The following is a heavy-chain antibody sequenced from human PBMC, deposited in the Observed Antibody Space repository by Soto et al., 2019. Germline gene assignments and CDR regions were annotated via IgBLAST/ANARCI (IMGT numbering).Heavy chain of an antibody. CDR2: INPNSGGT. CDR1: GGTFTGYY. D-gene: IGHD6-13*01. Sequence: ASVKVSCKASGGTFTGYYMHWVRQAPGQGLEWMGWINPNSGGTNYAQKFQGWVTMTRDTSISTAYMELSRLRSDDTAVYYCARGLYSSTRIYGMDVWGQGTTVTVSS. V-gene: IGHV1-2*04. J-gene: IGHJ6*02. CDR3: ARGLYSSTRIYGMDV.